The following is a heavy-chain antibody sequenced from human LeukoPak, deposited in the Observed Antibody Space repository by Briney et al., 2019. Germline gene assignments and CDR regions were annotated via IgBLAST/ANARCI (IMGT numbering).Heavy chain of an antibody. V-gene: IGHV4-39*01. CDR1: GGSVSSTTYY. CDR3: ARYVVYGSGKYYFDY. Sequence: SETLSLTCTVSGGSVSSTTYYWSWIRQPPEKGLEWIASINYSGSTYYNPSLKSRVTISVDTSENQFSLKLSSVTAADTAVYYCARYVVYGSGKYYFDYWGQGTLVTVSS. J-gene: IGHJ4*02. CDR2: INYSGST. D-gene: IGHD3-10*01.